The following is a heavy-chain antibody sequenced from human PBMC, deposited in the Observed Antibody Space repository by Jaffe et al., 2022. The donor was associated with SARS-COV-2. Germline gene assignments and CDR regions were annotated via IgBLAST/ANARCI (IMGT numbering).Heavy chain of an antibody. CDR2: INAGNGNT. CDR1: GYSFTSYA. D-gene: IGHD3-3*01. CDR3: ARDYSPLGYYWAGTYFDY. Sequence: QVQLVQSGAHVQKPGASVKVSCKASGYSFTSYAIHWVRQAPGQRLEWLGWINAGNGNTKFSQRFEDRVTINRDTSATTAYLELRDLTSEDTAIYYCARDYSPLGYYWAGTYFDYWGQGTLVTVSS. J-gene: IGHJ4*02. V-gene: IGHV1-3*01.